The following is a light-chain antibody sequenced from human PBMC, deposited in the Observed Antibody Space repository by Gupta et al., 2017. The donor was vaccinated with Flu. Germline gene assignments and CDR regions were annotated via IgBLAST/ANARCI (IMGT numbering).Light chain of an antibody. CDR1: QSISSY. J-gene: IGKJ2*01. CDR2: GAS. Sequence: DIQLTQSPSSLSASVGDRVTITCRASQSISSYLNWYQQKLGKAPKLLIYGASNLQSGVPPRFSGSGSGTDFTLTISSPQPEDFATYYCQQSYTFPHTFGQGTKLEIK. CDR3: QQSYTFPHT. V-gene: IGKV1-39*01.